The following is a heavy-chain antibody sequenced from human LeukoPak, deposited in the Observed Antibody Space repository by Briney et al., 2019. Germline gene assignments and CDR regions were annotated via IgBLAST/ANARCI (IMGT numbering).Heavy chain of an antibody. J-gene: IGHJ4*02. CDR2: INPSGGST. D-gene: IGHD3-22*01. V-gene: IGHV1-46*01. CDR3: ARTGSSGYYTRTKFDY. CDR1: GYTFTSYY. Sequence: ASVKVSCKASGYTFTSYYMHWVRQAPGQGLEWMGIINPSGGSTSYAQKFQGRVTMTRDMSTSTVYMELSSLRSEDTAVYYCARTGSSGYYTRTKFDYWGQGTLVTVSS.